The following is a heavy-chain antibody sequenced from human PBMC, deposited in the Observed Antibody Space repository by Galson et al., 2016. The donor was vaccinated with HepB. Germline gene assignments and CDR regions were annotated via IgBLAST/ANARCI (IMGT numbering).Heavy chain of an antibody. CDR2: IWPDDSNT. D-gene: IGHD3-3*01. V-gene: IGHV5-51*01. J-gene: IGHJ5*02. CDR1: GYSFSNHW. CDR3: ARHGNTRSQCNWFDP. Sequence: QSGAEVKKPGESLKISCKGSGYSFSNHWIGWVRQMPGKGPEWMGIIWPDDSNTIYSPSFQGQVTISADKSISTAYLQWSSLEASDTAMYFCARHGNTRSQCNWFDPWGQGTLVTVSS.